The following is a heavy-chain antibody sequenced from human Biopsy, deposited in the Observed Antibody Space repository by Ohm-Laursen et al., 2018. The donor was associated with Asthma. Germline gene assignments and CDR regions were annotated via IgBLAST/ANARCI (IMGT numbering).Heavy chain of an antibody. CDR3: GRHNDY. D-gene: IGHD1-1*01. Sequence: TTQTLTLTCSCSGFSVSTRGMSVSWIRQPPGKALEWLARIDWGDDTFYSTPLRTRLTISKDTSKNQVVLTMTNMDPVDTAIYFCGRHNDYWGQGILVTVSS. V-gene: IGHV2-70*04. CDR2: IDWGDDT. J-gene: IGHJ4*02. CDR1: GFSVSTRGMS.